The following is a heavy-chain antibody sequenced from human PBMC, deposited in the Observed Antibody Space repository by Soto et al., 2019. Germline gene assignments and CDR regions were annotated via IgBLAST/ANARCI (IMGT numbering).Heavy chain of an antibody. Sequence: GXSVKVSCKASGYSLTSYDVNWVRQATGQGLEWMGWMNPNSGNTGYAQKFQGRVTMTRNTSISTAYMELSSLRSEDTAVYYCARARGWRTIYYYYGMEVWGQGTTVTVPS. CDR2: MNPNSGNT. V-gene: IGHV1-8*01. CDR1: GYSLTSYD. D-gene: IGHD6-19*01. CDR3: ARARGWRTIYYYYGMEV. J-gene: IGHJ6*02.